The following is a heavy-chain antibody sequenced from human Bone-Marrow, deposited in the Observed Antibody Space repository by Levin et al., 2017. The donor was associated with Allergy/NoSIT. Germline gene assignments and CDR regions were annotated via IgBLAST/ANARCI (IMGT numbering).Heavy chain of an antibody. D-gene: IGHD3-9*01. CDR2: IYAGGSQ. CDR3: ARTHYDVLTSYMDV. V-gene: IGHV3-66*02. Sequence: AGGSLRLSCAASGFTVSSHYMSWVRQAPGKALEWVSLIYAGGSQYYADSVQGRFIISRDNSKNILSLQMNSLRPEDSAVYFCARTHYDVLTSYMDVWGKGTTVTVSS. CDR1: GFTVSSHY. J-gene: IGHJ6*03.